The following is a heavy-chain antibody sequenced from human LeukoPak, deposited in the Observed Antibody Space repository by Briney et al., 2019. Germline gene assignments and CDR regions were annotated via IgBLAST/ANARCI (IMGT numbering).Heavy chain of an antibody. V-gene: IGHV3-30*18. J-gene: IGHJ4*02. CDR2: ISYDGSNK. CDR3: AKKGSYDSGLALGY. CDR1: GFTFSSYG. Sequence: GGSLRLSCAASGFTFSSYGMHWVRQAPGKGLEWVAVISYDGSNKYYADSVKGRFTISRDNSKNTLYLQMNSLRAEDTAVYYCAKKGSYDSGLALGYWGQGTLVTVSS. D-gene: IGHD3-22*01.